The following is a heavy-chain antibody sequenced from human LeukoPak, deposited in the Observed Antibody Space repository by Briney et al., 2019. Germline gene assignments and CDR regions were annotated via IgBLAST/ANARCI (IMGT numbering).Heavy chain of an antibody. Sequence: GGSLRLSWAASGFTFSSYGMHWVRQAPGKGLEWVANIKQDGSEKYYVDSVKGRFTISRDNAKNSLYLQMNSLRAEDTAVYYCARGPGDYGDYYYGMDVWGQGTTVTVSS. CDR1: GFTFSSYG. V-gene: IGHV3-7*01. J-gene: IGHJ6*02. CDR3: ARGPGDYGDYYYGMDV. D-gene: IGHD4-17*01. CDR2: IKQDGSEK.